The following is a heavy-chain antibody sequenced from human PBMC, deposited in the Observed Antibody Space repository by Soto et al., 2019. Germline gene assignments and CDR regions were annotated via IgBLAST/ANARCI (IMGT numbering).Heavy chain of an antibody. CDR3: ARGTPYHLGGVVTYLDH. Sequence: SCGVVGCKSINVSCWGWIRKSPGKGLEWIANIYHSGTTYYNPSLNSRVTILADTSKNQISLKLRSVTAADPAVYYCARGTPYHLGGVVTYLDHWGQAILVTGSS. CDR1: GCKSINVSC. V-gene: IGHV4-38-2*01. J-gene: IGHJ4*02. D-gene: IGHD3-3*01. CDR2: IYHSGTT.